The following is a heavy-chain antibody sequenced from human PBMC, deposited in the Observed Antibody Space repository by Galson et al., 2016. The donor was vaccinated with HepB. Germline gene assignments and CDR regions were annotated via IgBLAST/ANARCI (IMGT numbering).Heavy chain of an antibody. Sequence: SLRLSCAVSGFTFGDYWMHWVRQAAGKGLVWIARIDNDGSRAGYADSVKGRFTVSRDNANNKLDLQMNSLRAEDTAIYYCASYPRGHISSPFDYWGRGTLVTVSS. D-gene: IGHD2-21*01. J-gene: IGHJ4*02. V-gene: IGHV3-74*01. CDR2: IDNDGSRA. CDR1: GFTFGDYW. CDR3: ASYPRGHISSPFDY.